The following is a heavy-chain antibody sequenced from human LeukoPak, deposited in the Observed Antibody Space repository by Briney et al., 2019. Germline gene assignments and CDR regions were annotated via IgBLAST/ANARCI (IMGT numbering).Heavy chain of an antibody. CDR2: IYYSGST. CDR3: ARGGLGATFDY. D-gene: IGHD1-26*01. CDR1: GGSVSSGSYY. Sequence: SETLSLTCTVSGGSVSSGSYYWSWIRQPPGKGLEWIGYIYYSGSTSYNPSLKSRVTISVDTSKNQFSLKLSSVTAADTAVYYCARGGLGATFDYWGQGTLVTVSS. J-gene: IGHJ4*02. V-gene: IGHV4-61*01.